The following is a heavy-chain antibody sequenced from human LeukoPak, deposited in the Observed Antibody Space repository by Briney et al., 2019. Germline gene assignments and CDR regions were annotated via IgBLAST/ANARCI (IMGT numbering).Heavy chain of an antibody. CDR3: ARHGSGWYFDY. V-gene: IGHV4-39*01. Sequence: SDTLSLTCTVSGGSISSSSYYWGRSRQPPGKGLEWIGSIYYSGSTYYNPSLKSRVTISVDTSKNQFSLKLSSVTAADTAVYYCARHGSGWYFDYWGQGTLVTVSS. CDR2: IYYSGST. CDR1: GGSISSSSYY. D-gene: IGHD6-19*01. J-gene: IGHJ4*02.